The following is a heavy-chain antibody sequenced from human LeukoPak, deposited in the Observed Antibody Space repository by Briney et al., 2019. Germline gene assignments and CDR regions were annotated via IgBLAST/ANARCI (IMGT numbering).Heavy chain of an antibody. CDR1: GGSFSGYY. CDR2: INHSGST. J-gene: IGHJ5*02. D-gene: IGHD6-13*01. CDR3: ARLRGGGSSWYYNRVNWFDP. V-gene: IGHV4-34*01. Sequence: SETLSLTCAVYGGSFSGYYWSWIRQPPGKGLEWIGEINHSGSTNYNPSLKSRVTISVDTSKNQFSLKLSSVTAADTAVYYCARLRGGGSSWYYNRVNWFDPWGQGTLVTVSS.